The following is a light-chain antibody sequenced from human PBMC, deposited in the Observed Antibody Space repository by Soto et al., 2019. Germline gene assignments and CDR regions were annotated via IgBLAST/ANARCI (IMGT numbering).Light chain of an antibody. CDR3: SSYTTSNTRQIV. V-gene: IGLV2-14*03. CDR1: SSDVGGYNY. CDR2: DVT. J-gene: IGLJ1*01. Sequence: QSALTQPASVSGSPGQSITISCTGTSSDVGGYNYVSWYQHHPGKAPKLIIYDVTKRPSGVSNPFSGSKSGNTASLTISGLQPEDEADYYCSSYTTSNTRQIVFGTGTKVTVL.